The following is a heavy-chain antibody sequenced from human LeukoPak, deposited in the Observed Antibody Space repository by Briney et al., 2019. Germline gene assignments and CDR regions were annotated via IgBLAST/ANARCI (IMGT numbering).Heavy chain of an antibody. V-gene: IGHV4-59*11. CDR1: GGSISSHY. Sequence: SETLSLTCTVSGGSISSHYWSWIRQPPGKGLEWIGYIYYSGSTNYNPSLKSRVTISVDTSKNQFSLKLSSVTAADTAVYYCARTPDFWSGYYTGYFDYWGQGTLVTVSS. J-gene: IGHJ4*02. CDR3: ARTPDFWSGYYTGYFDY. D-gene: IGHD3-3*01. CDR2: IYYSGST.